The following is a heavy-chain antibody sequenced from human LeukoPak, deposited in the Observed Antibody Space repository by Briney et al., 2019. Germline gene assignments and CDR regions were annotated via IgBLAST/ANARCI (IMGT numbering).Heavy chain of an antibody. CDR2: INHSGST. D-gene: IGHD3-22*01. Sequence: SETLSLTCGVFGGSFSGYYWNWIRQTPGKGLEWIGEINHSGSTNYSPSLKSRVTISLDTSRNQFSLKLNSVTAADTAVYYCAKSNGYGLIDIWGQGTMVTVSS. J-gene: IGHJ3*02. V-gene: IGHV4-34*01. CDR3: AKSNGYGLIDI. CDR1: GGSFSGYY.